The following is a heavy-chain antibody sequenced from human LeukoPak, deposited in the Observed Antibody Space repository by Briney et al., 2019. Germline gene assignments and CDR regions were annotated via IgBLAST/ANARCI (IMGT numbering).Heavy chain of an antibody. Sequence: SETLSLTCTVSDDSIRSYYWSWIRQPPGKGLEWIGYIYYSGSTNYNPSLKSRVTISVDTSKNQFSLKLSSVTAADTAVYYCARDEGSSWSSYYYYYGMDVWGQGTTVTVSS. V-gene: IGHV4-59*01. D-gene: IGHD6-13*01. CDR3: ARDEGSSWSSYYYYYGMDV. CDR2: IYYSGST. J-gene: IGHJ6*02. CDR1: DDSIRSYY.